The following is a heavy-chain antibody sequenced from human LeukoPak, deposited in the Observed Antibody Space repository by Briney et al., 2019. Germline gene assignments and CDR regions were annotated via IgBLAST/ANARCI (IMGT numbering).Heavy chain of an antibody. V-gene: IGHV1-69*01. CDR2: IIPIFGTA. Sequence: SVKVSCKASGGTFSSYAISWVRQAPGQGLEWMGGIIPIFGTANYAQRFQGRVTITADESTSTAYMELSSLRSEDTAVYYCARAAMTTVTWSWFDPWGQGTLVTVSS. D-gene: IGHD4-17*01. CDR3: ARAAMTTVTWSWFDP. J-gene: IGHJ5*02. CDR1: GGTFSSYA.